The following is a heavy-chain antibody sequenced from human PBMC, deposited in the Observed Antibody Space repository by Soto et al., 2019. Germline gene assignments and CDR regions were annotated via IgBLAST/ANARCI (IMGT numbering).Heavy chain of an antibody. V-gene: IGHV1-18*01. CDR3: ARVVPGAEAWFGP. D-gene: IGHD2-2*01. J-gene: IGHJ5*02. CDR2: ISLYSDGT. CDR1: GGTFNSYG. Sequence: QAHLAQSGAEVKKPGSSVTVSCKASGGTFNSYGITWVRQAPGQPLEWLGWISLYSDGTNYAQKFQGRVSMTTDTSTTTAYMELRSLRSDDTAVYYCARVVPGAEAWFGPWGQGTLVTVSS.